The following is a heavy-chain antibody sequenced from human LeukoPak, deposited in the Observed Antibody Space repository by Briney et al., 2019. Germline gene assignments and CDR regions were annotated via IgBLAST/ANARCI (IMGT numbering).Heavy chain of an antibody. CDR2: ISGSGGST. CDR1: GFTFSSYA. D-gene: IGHD2-2*03. J-gene: IGHJ4*02. V-gene: IGHV3-23*01. CDR3: AKARWIFRPYYFDY. Sequence: PGGSLGLSCAASGFTFSSYAMSWVRQAPGKGLEWVSAISGSGGSTYYADSVKGRFTITRDNSKNTLYLQMNSLRAEDTAVYYCAKARWIFRPYYFDYWGQGTLVTVSS.